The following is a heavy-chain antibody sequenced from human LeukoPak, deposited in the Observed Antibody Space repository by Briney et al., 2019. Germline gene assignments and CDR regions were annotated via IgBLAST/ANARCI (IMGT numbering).Heavy chain of an antibody. V-gene: IGHV1-69*04. CDR2: IIPIFGIA. CDR3: ARTSSGWYEGNHLGY. D-gene: IGHD6-19*01. Sequence: ASVKVSCKASGGTFSSYAISWVRQAPGQGLEWMGRIIPIFGIANYAQKFQGRVTITADKSTSTAFMEPSSLRSEDTAVYYCARTSSGWYEGNHLGYWGQGTLVTVSS. J-gene: IGHJ4*02. CDR1: GGTFSSYA.